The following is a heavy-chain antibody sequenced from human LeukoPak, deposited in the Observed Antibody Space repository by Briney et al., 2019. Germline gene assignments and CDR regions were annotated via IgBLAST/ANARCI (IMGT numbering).Heavy chain of an antibody. D-gene: IGHD1-26*01. CDR1: GFTFSNHW. V-gene: IGHV3-7*03. J-gene: IGHJ4*02. Sequence: GGSLRLSCAASGFTFSNHWMSWVRQAPGKGLEWVANIKQDGSEKDYVDSLKGRFTISRDNAKNSVYLQMNSLRAEDTAIYYCVRDRGTYRPIDYWGQGTLVTVSS. CDR2: IKQDGSEK. CDR3: VRDRGTYRPIDY.